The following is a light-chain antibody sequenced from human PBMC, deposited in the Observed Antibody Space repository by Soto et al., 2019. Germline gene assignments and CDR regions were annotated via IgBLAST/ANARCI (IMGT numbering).Light chain of an antibody. CDR1: QSVSSSY. CDR3: QQYGSSYPWT. Sequence: EIVLTQSPGTLSLSPWERATLSCRASQSVSSSYLAWYQQKPGQAPRLLIYGASSRATGIPDRFSGSGSGTDFTLTISRLEPEDFAVYYCQQYGSSYPWTFGQGTKVDIK. V-gene: IGKV3-20*01. CDR2: GAS. J-gene: IGKJ1*01.